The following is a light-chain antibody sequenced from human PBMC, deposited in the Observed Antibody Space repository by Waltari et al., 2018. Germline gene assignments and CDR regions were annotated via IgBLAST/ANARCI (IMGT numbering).Light chain of an antibody. CDR1: SSDVGGYND. CDR3: NSCTGDSTLI. Sequence: QSALTQPAFVSGSPGQSITISCTGTSSDVGGYNDVSWYQQHPGKAPKLIIYDVDNRPSGVPNRFSGSQSGKTAALTISGLQVEDEADYYCNSCTGDSTLIFGGGTKVTVL. J-gene: IGLJ2*01. V-gene: IGLV2-14*01. CDR2: DVD.